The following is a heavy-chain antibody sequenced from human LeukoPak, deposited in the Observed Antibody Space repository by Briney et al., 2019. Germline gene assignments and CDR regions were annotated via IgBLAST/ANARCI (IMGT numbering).Heavy chain of an antibody. D-gene: IGHD1-14*01. J-gene: IGHJ4*02. Sequence: GGSLRLSCAASGFIFSSYWMTWVRQAPAKGLEWVANIDHDGSEKYYVDSVKGRFTISRDNAKNSLYLQMNSLRAEDTAVYYCARDKPALGSLHYWGQGTLVTVSS. CDR3: ARDKPALGSLHY. CDR2: IDHDGSEK. CDR1: GFIFSSYW. V-gene: IGHV3-7*04.